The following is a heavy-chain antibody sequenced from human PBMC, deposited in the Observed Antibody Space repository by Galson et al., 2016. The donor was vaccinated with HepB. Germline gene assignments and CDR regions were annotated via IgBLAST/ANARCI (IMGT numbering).Heavy chain of an antibody. CDR1: GFTFSNYW. Sequence: SLRLSCAASGFTFSNYWLSWVRQVPGKGLEWVANIAPDGGEKYFVGSVGGRFSISRDNAKNSLNLQMNSLRGEDTAVYYCARVAVDWYFDLWGRGTLVTVSS. J-gene: IGHJ2*01. CDR2: IAPDGGEK. CDR3: ARVAVDWYFDL. V-gene: IGHV3-7*03.